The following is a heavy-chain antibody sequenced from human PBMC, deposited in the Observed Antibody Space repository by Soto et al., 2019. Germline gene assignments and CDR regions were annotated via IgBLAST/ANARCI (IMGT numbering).Heavy chain of an antibody. CDR1: GFTFSSYS. D-gene: IGHD6-19*01. CDR3: ARNLGSSGRYFDY. CDR2: ISSSSSYI. V-gene: IGHV3-21*01. Sequence: EVQLVESGGGLVKPGGSLRLSCAASGFTFSSYSMNWVRQAPGKGLEWVSSISSSSSYIYYTDSVKGRLTISRDNAKNSLYLKMTSLRAEDTAVYYCARNLGSSGRYFDYWGQGTLVTVSS. J-gene: IGHJ4*02.